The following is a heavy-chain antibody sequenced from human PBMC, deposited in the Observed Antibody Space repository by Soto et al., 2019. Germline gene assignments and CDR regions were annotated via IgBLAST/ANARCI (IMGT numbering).Heavy chain of an antibody. D-gene: IGHD6-19*01. V-gene: IGHV3-49*03. CDR2: IRSKAYGGTT. CDR3: TRDASSGWYFGWFDP. CDR1: GFTFSDYY. J-gene: IGHJ5*02. Sequence: PGGSLRLSCAASGFTFSDYYMSWIRQAPGKGLEWVGFIRSKAYGGTTEYAASVKGRFTISRDDSKSIAYLQMNSLKTEDTAVYYCTRDASSGWYFGWFDPWGQGTLVTVSS.